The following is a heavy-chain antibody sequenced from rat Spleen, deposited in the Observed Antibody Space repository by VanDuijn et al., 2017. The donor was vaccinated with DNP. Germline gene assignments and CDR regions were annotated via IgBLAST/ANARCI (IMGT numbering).Heavy chain of an antibody. V-gene: IGHV2-30*01. Sequence: QVQLKESGPGLVQPSQTLSLTCTVSGFSLTSYNVHWVRQPTGKGLEWMGVIWTGGSTDYNSALKSRLSISRDTSKSQVFLKMNSLQAEDIATYYCARGDTTGIFDYWGQGVMVTVSS. D-gene: IGHD1-6*01. CDR3: ARGDTTGIFDY. CDR1: GFSLTSYN. CDR2: IWTGGST. J-gene: IGHJ2*01.